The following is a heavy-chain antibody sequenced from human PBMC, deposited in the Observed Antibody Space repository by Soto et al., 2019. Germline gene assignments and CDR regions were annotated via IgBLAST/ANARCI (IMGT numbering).Heavy chain of an antibody. Sequence: QVQLVQSGAEVKKPGASVKVSCKASAYTFTNYGISWVRQAPGQGPEWMGWISGYNGNTKYAQKFQGRVSMTTDTSTSTAYMELRSLRSDDTAVYYCARGGSSWSAEYYQYWGQGTLVIVSS. V-gene: IGHV1-18*01. J-gene: IGHJ1*01. D-gene: IGHD6-13*01. CDR2: ISGYNGNT. CDR1: AYTFTNYG. CDR3: ARGGSSWSAEYYQY.